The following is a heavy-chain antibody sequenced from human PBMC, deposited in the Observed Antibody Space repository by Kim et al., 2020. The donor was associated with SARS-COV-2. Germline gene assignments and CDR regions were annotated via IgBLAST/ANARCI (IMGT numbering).Heavy chain of an antibody. CDR3: TTCEYYYDSSGYCTFDY. D-gene: IGHD3-22*01. CDR2: IRSKAYGGTT. Sequence: GGSLRLSCTASGFTFGDYAMSWVRQAPGKGLEWVGFIRSKAYGGTTEYAASVKGRFTISRDDSKSIAYLQMNSLKTEDTAVYYCTTCEYYYDSSGYCTFDYWGQGTLVTVSS. V-gene: IGHV3-49*04. CDR1: GFTFGDYA. J-gene: IGHJ4*02.